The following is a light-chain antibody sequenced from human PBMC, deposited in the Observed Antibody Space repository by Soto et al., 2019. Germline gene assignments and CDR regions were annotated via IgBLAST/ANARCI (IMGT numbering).Light chain of an antibody. J-gene: IGLJ1*01. Sequence: QSVLTQHPSVSGSPGQSITISCTGTNSDVGAYNYVSWYQQHPGKAPKLIIREVTNRPSGVSSRFSGSKSGNTASLTISGLQAEDEADYYCCSATGDINYAVGNGTKGTV. CDR2: EVT. CDR3: CSATGDINYA. V-gene: IGLV2-14*01. CDR1: NSDVGAYNY.